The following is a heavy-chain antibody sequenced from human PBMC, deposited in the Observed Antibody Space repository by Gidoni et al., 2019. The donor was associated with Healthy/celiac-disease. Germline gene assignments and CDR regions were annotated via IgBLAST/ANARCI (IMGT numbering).Heavy chain of an antibody. Sequence: QVQLQESGPGLVKPSQTLSLTCTVPGGSLSSGGYYWSWIRQQPGKGLEWIGYIYYSGSTYYNPSLKSRVTISVDTSKNQFSLKLSSVTAADTAVYYCARDTVATSHGDDAFDIWGQGTMVTVSS. D-gene: IGHD4-17*01. CDR2: IYYSGST. CDR3: ARDTVATSHGDDAFDI. J-gene: IGHJ3*02. CDR1: GGSLSSGGYY. V-gene: IGHV4-31*03.